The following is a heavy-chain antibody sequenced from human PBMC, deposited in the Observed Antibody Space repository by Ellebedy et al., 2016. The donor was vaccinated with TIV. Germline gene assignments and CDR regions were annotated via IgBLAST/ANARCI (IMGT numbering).Heavy chain of an antibody. CDR1: GGSISSSSYY. Sequence: SETLSLTXTVSGGSISSSSYYWGWIRQPPGKGLEWIGSIYYSGSTYYNPSLKSRVTISVDTSKNQFSLKLSSVTAADTAVYYCARPYCGGDCSWFNPWGQGTLVTVSS. CDR3: ARPYCGGDCSWFNP. CDR2: IYYSGST. J-gene: IGHJ5*02. V-gene: IGHV4-39*01. D-gene: IGHD2-21*01.